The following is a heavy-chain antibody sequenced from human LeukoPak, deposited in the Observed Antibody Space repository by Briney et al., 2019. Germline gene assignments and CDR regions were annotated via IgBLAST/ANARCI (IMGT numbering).Heavy chain of an antibody. CDR1: GFTFSSYW. J-gene: IGHJ4*02. V-gene: IGHV3-7*01. D-gene: IGHD3-3*01. CDR2: IKQDGSEK. Sequence: AGSLRLSCAASGFTFSSYWMSWVRQAQGKGLEWVANIKQDGSEKYYVDSGKGRFTSSRDNAKNSLYLQMNSLRAEDTAVYYCARDRNQDYDFWSGYYTGVVDYWGQGTLVTVSS. CDR3: ARDRNQDYDFWSGYYTGVVDY.